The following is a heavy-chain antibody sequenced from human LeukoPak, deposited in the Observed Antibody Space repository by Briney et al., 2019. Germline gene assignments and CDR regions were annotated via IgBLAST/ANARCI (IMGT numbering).Heavy chain of an antibody. D-gene: IGHD5-18*01. CDR3: ARDGYTAIYYYGMDA. CDR1: EYTFTGYY. CDR2: INPNSGGT. V-gene: IGHV1-2*02. Sequence: ASVKVSCKASEYTFTGYYMHWVRQAPGQGLEWMGWINPNSGGTNYAQKFQGRVTMTRDTSISTAYMELSRLRSDDTAVYYCARDGYTAIYYYGMDAWGQGTTVTVSS. J-gene: IGHJ6*02.